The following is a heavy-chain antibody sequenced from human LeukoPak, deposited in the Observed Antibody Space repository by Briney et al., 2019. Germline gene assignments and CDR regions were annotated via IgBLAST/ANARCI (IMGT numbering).Heavy chain of an antibody. CDR2: IYYSGST. CDR1: GGSISSSSYY. V-gene: IGHV4-39*01. D-gene: IGHD4-17*01. CDR3: ARTTSDYAFDY. J-gene: IGHJ4*02. Sequence: SETLPLTCTVSGGSISSSSYYWGWIRQPPGKGLEWIGSIYYSGSTYYNPSLKSRVTISVDTSKNQFSLKLSSVTAADTAVYYCARTTSDYAFDYWGQGTLVTVSS.